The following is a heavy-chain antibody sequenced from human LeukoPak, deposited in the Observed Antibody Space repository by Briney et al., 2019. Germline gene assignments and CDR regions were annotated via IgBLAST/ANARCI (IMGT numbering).Heavy chain of an antibody. Sequence: GRSLRLSCAASGFTFDEYAMHWVRQAPGKGLEWVSGISWSSDDIDYADSVKGRFTISRDNAKNSLYLQMNSLRAEDTALYYCTKDRIGKNHGDYDSIDYWGQGTLVTVSS. D-gene: IGHD4-17*01. CDR3: TKDRIGKNHGDYDSIDY. J-gene: IGHJ4*02. CDR2: ISWSSDDI. V-gene: IGHV3-9*01. CDR1: GFTFDEYA.